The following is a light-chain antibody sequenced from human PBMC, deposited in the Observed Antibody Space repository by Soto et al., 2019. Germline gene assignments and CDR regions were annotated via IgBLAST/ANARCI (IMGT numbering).Light chain of an antibody. CDR2: SKN. J-gene: IGLJ2*01. Sequence: QAVVTQPPSASGTPGQRVTISCSGSSSNIGSNYVYWYEQLPGTAPKVLIYSKNQRPSGVPDRFSGSKSGTSASLAISGLRSEDEADYYCAAWDDSLSGVVFGGGTQLTVL. CDR1: SSNIGSNY. CDR3: AAWDDSLSGVV. V-gene: IGLV1-47*02.